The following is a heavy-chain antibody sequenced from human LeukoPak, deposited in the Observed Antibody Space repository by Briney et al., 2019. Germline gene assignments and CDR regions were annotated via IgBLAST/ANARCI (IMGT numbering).Heavy chain of an antibody. Sequence: SETLFLACTVSGGSISSYYWSWIRQPAGKGLEWIGRIYTSGSTNYNPSLKSRVTMSVDTSKNQFSLKLNSMTAADTAVYYCARERWSNWFDPWGQGTLVTVSS. CDR2: IYTSGST. CDR3: ARERWSNWFDP. CDR1: GGSISSYY. J-gene: IGHJ5*02. V-gene: IGHV4-4*07. D-gene: IGHD2-15*01.